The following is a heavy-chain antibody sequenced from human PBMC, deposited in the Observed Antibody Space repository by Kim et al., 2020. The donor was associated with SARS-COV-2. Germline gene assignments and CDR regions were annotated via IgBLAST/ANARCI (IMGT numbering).Heavy chain of an antibody. J-gene: IGHJ3*02. CDR3: ASLSIAARPGRHAFDI. D-gene: IGHD6-6*01. V-gene: IGHV4-39*07. Sequence: LKSRVTISVDTSKNQFSLKLSSVTAADTAVYYCASLSIAARPGRHAFDIWGQGTMVTVSS.